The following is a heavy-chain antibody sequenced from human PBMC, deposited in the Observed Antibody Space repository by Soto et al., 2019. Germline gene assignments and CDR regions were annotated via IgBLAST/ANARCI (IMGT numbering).Heavy chain of an antibody. CDR1: GFTFSSYW. CDR3: AREAGWDNWNYEWFDP. J-gene: IGHJ5*02. D-gene: IGHD1-7*01. CDR2: INSGGSST. V-gene: IGHV3-74*01. Sequence: LRLSCAASGFTFSSYWMHWVRQAPGKGLVWVSRINSGGSSTSYADSVKGRFTISRDNAKNTLYLQMNSLRAEDTAVYYCAREAGWDNWNYEWFDPWGQGTLVTVSS.